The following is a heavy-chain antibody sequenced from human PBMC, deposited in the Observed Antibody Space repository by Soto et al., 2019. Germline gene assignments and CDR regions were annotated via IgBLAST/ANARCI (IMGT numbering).Heavy chain of an antibody. V-gene: IGHV1-69*13. CDR3: ARYRFVVVAATRGGWFDP. CDR1: GGTFSSYA. J-gene: IGHJ5*02. D-gene: IGHD2-15*01. CDR2: IIPIFGTA. Sequence: SVKVSCKASGGTFSSYAISWVRQAPGQGLEWMGGIIPIFGTANYAQKFQGRVTITADESTSTAYMELSSLRSEDTAVYYCARYRFVVVAATRGGWFDPWGQGTLVTVSS.